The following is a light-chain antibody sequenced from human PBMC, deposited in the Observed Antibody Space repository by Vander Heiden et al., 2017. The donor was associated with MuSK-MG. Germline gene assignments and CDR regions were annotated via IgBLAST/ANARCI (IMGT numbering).Light chain of an antibody. CDR2: HTN. V-gene: IGLV3-1*01. CDR3: QIWDRGSEWV. J-gene: IGLJ3*02. Sequence: SYELTQPPSVSVSPGQTATISRSGYQFGAKCVEWYQLKPDQLPRHAIVHTNKRPSGIPERFSGSSSGNTDTLNISGTQPLDEADYYCQIWDRGSEWVCGGGTKLTGL. CDR1: QFGAKC.